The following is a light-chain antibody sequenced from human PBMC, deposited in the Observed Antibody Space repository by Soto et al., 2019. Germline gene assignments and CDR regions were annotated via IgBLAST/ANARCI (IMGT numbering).Light chain of an antibody. CDR3: QQYNNWPWLT. J-gene: IGKJ4*01. Sequence: EVVMTQSPVTLSVSPGEGATLSCRASQSVISYLAWYQQKPGQAPRLLIYGASTRATDVPARFSGSGSGTEFTLTISSLQPEDFGVYYGQQYNNWPWLTFGGGTKVEI. V-gene: IGKV3-15*01. CDR2: GAS. CDR1: QSVISY.